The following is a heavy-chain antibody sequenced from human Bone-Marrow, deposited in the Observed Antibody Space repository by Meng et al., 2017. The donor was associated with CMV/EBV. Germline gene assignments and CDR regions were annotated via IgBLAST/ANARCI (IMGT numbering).Heavy chain of an antibody. D-gene: IGHD3-3*01. V-gene: IGHV1-18*01. CDR1: GYTFTSYD. Sequence: SVKVSCKASGYTFTSYDINWVRQAPGQGLEWMGWISAYNGNTNYAQKLQGRVTMTTDTSTSTAYMELRSLRSDDTAVYYCARVRDDFWSGWGEGDYGMDVWGQGTTVTVSS. J-gene: IGHJ6*02. CDR3: ARVRDDFWSGWGEGDYGMDV. CDR2: ISAYNGNT.